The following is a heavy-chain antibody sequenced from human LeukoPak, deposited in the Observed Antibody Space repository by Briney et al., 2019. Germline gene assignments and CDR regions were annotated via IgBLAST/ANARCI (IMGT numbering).Heavy chain of an antibody. CDR3: VGGRDGYVTSFDY. CDR1: GGSISSHY. Sequence: SETLSLTCTVSGGSISSHYWSWIRQPPGEGLEWVGYIYNSGSINYNPSLKSRVTISLDTSKNQFSLKLSSVTAADTAVYYCVGGRDGYVTSFDYWGQGTLVTVSS. CDR2: IYNSGSI. V-gene: IGHV4-59*11. J-gene: IGHJ4*02. D-gene: IGHD5-24*01.